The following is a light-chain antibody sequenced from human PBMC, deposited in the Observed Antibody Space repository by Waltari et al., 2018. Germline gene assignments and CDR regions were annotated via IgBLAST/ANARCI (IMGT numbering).Light chain of an antibody. CDR1: ESLLYTPNNQNF. CDR2: WAS. CDR3: QQYYTSPLT. V-gene: IGKV4-1*01. J-gene: IGKJ4*01. Sequence: DIVMTKSPESLAVSLGGRATITCRSSESLLYTPNNQNFVAWYPRKAGHPPKLLFYWASVRESGVPDRFSASGSGTDFILSISSLQAEDVAVYYCQQYYTSPLTFGGGTKVEIK.